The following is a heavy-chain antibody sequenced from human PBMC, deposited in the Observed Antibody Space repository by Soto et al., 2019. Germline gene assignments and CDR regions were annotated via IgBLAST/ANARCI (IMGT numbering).Heavy chain of an antibody. CDR3: ARAGPLDYYYYYGMDV. CDR1: GYSFTDYH. D-gene: IGHD7-27*01. Sequence: ASVKVSCKASGYSFTDYHIHWVRQAPGQGLEWLGRINPKSGGTSTAQKFQGWVTMTRDRSISTVYMELTRLRSDDTAVYYCARAGPLDYYYYYGMDVWGQGTTVTVSS. V-gene: IGHV1-2*04. J-gene: IGHJ6*02. CDR2: INPKSGGT.